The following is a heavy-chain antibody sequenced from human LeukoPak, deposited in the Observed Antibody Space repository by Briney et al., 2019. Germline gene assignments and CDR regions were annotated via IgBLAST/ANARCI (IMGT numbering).Heavy chain of an antibody. V-gene: IGHV3-21*01. D-gene: IGHD2-15*01. CDR3: AREGEYCSGGSCYRYFQY. Sequence: PGGSLRLSCAASGFTFSSYSMNWVRQAPGKGLEWVSSISGSSSYIYHEDSVKGRLTISRDNAKNSLYLQMNSLRAEDTAVYFCAREGEYCSGGSCYRYFQYWGQGTLVTVSS. CDR1: GFTFSSYS. CDR2: ISGSSSYI. J-gene: IGHJ1*01.